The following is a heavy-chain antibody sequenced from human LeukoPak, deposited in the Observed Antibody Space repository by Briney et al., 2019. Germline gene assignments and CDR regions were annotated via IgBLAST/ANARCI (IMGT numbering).Heavy chain of an antibody. CDR3: ARRGGSGRAFDY. CDR2: IYYTGST. V-gene: IGHV4-39*01. Sequence: SETLSLTCSVSGASISGGTYHWGWIRQPPGKGLEWIGSIYYTGSTYDNPSLKSRVTISVDTSKNQFSLKLSSVTAADTAVYYCARRGGSGRAFDYWGQGTLVTVSS. CDR1: GASISGGTYH. J-gene: IGHJ4*02. D-gene: IGHD1-26*01.